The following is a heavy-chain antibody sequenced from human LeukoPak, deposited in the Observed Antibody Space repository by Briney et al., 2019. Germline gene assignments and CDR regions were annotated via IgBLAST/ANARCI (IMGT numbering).Heavy chain of an antibody. Sequence: GGSLRLSCRASGFTFSTYAMTWVRQAPGKGLEWVSVISHGGDSAWYADSVKGRFTISRDNSKSTLFLQMNSLRADDTAIYYCAKGRSGWYEGLDYWGQGILVTVSS. J-gene: IGHJ4*02. CDR3: AKGRSGWYEGLDY. V-gene: IGHV3-23*01. D-gene: IGHD6-19*01. CDR1: GFTFSTYA. CDR2: ISHGGDSA.